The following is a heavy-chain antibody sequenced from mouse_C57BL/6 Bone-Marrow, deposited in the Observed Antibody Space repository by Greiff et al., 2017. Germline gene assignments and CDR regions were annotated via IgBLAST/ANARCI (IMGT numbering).Heavy chain of an antibody. CDR3: ARNYGSFAY. CDR2: IYPGDGDT. Sequence: QVQLQQSGPELVKPGASVKISCKASGYAFSSSWMNWVKQRPGKGLEWIGRIYPGDGDTNYNGKFKGKDTLTADKSSSTAYMQLSSLTSEDSAVYFCARNYGSFAYWGQGTLVTVSA. V-gene: IGHV1-82*01. D-gene: IGHD1-1*01. CDR1: GYAFSSSW. J-gene: IGHJ3*01.